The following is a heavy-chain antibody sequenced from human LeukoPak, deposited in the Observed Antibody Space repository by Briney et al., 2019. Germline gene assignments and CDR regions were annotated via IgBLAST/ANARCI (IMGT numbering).Heavy chain of an antibody. D-gene: IGHD3-16*01. CDR2: FDPEDGET. Sequence: ASVKVSCKVSGYTLTELSMHWVRQAPGKGLEWMGGFDPEDGETIYAQKFQGRVTMTEATSTDTAYMELSSLRSEDTAVYYCATGGQPDYGMDVWGQGTTVTVSS. CDR3: ATGGQPDYGMDV. CDR1: GYTLTELS. J-gene: IGHJ6*02. V-gene: IGHV1-24*01.